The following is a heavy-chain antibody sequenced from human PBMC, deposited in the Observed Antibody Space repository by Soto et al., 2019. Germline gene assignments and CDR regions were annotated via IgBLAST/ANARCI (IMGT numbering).Heavy chain of an antibody. CDR2: IYYSGST. D-gene: IGHD1-26*01. V-gene: IGHV4-30-4*01. CDR3: ARASGVGATTYYYYGMDV. CDR1: GGSISSGDYY. Sequence: SETLSLTCTVSGGSISSGDYYWSWIRQPPGKGLEWIGYIYYSGSTYYNPSLKSRVTISVDTSKNQFSLKLSSVTAADTAVYYCARASGVGATTYYYYGMDVWGQGTTVTVSS. J-gene: IGHJ6*02.